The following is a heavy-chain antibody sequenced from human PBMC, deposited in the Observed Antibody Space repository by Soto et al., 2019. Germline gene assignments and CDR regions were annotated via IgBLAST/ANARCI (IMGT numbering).Heavy chain of an antibody. CDR3: ARRGYCSGGSCYQYGMDV. Sequence: SETPSLTCTVSGGSFSPNYWSWIRQPPGKGLEWIGYIYYSGSTNYNPSLKSRVTISVDTSKNQFSLKLSSVTAADTAVYYCARRGYCSGGSCYQYGMDVWGQGTTVTVSS. CDR1: GGSFSPNY. V-gene: IGHV4-59*08. D-gene: IGHD2-15*01. J-gene: IGHJ6*02. CDR2: IYYSGST.